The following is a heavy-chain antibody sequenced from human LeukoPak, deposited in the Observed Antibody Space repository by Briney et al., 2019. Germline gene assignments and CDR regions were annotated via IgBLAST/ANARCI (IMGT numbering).Heavy chain of an antibody. Sequence: ASVKVSCKASGYTFTKSDYMHWVRQAPGQGLEWMGIINPSDGTTFYAQKFQGRVTMTRDTSTNTVYMELSSLRPEDTAVFYCARGPTDMDFDYWGQGSLVTVSS. J-gene: IGHJ4*02. CDR1: GYTFTKSDY. V-gene: IGHV1-46*01. CDR2: INPSDGTT. CDR3: ARGPTDMDFDY.